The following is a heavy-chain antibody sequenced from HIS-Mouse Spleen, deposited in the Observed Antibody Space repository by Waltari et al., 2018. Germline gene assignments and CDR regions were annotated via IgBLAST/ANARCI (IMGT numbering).Heavy chain of an antibody. D-gene: IGHD6-13*01. CDR3: AREIPYSSSWYDWYFDL. V-gene: IGHV4-39*07. CDR1: GGSISSSSYY. J-gene: IGHJ2*01. Sequence: QLQLQESGPGLVKPSETLSLTCTVSGGSISSSSYYWGWIRQPPGKGLEWSGSIYYSGSTYYTPALKSRVTIAVDTSKNQFSLKLSSVTAADTAVYYCAREIPYSSSWYDWYFDLWGRGTLVTVSS. CDR2: IYYSGST.